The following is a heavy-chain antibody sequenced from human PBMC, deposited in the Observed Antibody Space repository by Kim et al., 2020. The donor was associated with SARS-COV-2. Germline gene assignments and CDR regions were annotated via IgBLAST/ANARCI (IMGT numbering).Heavy chain of an antibody. CDR2: IRSNSGRI. CDR3: AREVDEAAGAVGI. D-gene: IGHD6-19*01. J-gene: IGHJ3*02. Sequence: GGSLRLSCAASGLTFSDHYMTWIRQAPGKGLEWISYIRSNSGRIYYADSVKGRFTISRDNAKNSLFLQMNSLRAEDTAVYYCAREVDEAAGAVGIWSQGT. V-gene: IGHV3-11*01. CDR1: GLTFSDHY.